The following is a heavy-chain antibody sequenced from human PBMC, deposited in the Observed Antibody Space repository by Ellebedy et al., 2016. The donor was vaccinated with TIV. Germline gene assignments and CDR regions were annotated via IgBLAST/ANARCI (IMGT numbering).Heavy chain of an antibody. CDR1: SYTFSSSG. D-gene: IGHD3-3*01. Sequence: ASVKVSXKASSYTFSSSGISWVRQAPGQGLEWMGWISSCNADTNYAQKVQGRVTMTTDTSTSTAYMELRSLRSEDTAVYYCATRITIFGVVKSWFDPWGQGTLVTVSS. CDR2: ISSCNADT. CDR3: ATRITIFGVVKSWFDP. J-gene: IGHJ5*02. V-gene: IGHV1-18*01.